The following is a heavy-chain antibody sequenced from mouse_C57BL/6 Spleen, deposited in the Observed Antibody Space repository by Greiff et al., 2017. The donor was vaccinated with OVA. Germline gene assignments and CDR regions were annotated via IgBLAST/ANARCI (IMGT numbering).Heavy chain of an antibody. CDR2: ISYDGSN. Sequence: EVQLQESGPGLVKPSQSLSLTCSVTGYSITSGYYWNWIRQFPGNKLEWMGYISYDGSNNYNPSLKNRISITRDTSKNQFFLTLNSVTTEDTATYYCARGGYFDYWGQGTTLTVSS. CDR1: GYSITSGYY. CDR3: ARGGYFDY. J-gene: IGHJ2*01. V-gene: IGHV3-6*01.